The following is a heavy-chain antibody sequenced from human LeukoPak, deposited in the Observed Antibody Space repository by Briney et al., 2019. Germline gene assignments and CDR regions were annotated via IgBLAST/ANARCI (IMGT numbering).Heavy chain of an antibody. V-gene: IGHV3-7*01. D-gene: IGHD1-26*01. CDR2: IKKDGSEK. Sequence: GGSLRLSCAASGFTFSSYWMSWVRQAPGKGLEWVANIKKDGSEKYYVDSVKGRFTISRDNAKNSLYLQMNSLRAEDTAVYYCARDILVWRVGGNLGFDYWGQGTLVTVSS. J-gene: IGHJ4*02. CDR3: ARDILVWRVGGNLGFDY. CDR1: GFTFSSYW.